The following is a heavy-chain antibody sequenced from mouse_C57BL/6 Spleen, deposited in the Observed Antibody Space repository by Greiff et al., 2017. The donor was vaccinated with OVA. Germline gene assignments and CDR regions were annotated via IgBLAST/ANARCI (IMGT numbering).Heavy chain of an antibody. CDR2: INPNNGGT. J-gene: IGHJ2*01. Sequence: EVKVVESGPELVKPGASVKIPCKASGYTFTDYNMDWVKQSHGKSLEWIGDINPNNGGTIYNQKFKGKATLTVDKSSSTAYMELRSLTSEDTAVYYCARSDYYGSKGAFDYWGQGTTLTVSS. V-gene: IGHV1-18*01. D-gene: IGHD1-1*01. CDR1: GYTFTDYN. CDR3: ARSDYYGSKGAFDY.